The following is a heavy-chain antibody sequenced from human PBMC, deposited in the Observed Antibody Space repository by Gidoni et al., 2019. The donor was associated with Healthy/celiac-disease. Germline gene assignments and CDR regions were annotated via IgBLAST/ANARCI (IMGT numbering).Heavy chain of an antibody. CDR2: ISGRCGST. D-gene: IGHD3-3*01. Sequence: EVQLLESGGGLVQPGGSLRLSCAASGFPFSSYAMGWVRQAPGQGLEWVSGISGRCGSTYYADSVKGRFTISRDNSKNTLYLQMNSLRAEDTAVYYCAKDTPFGVVIMCFDYWGQGTLVTVSS. CDR3: AKDTPFGVVIMCFDY. J-gene: IGHJ4*02. CDR1: GFPFSSYA. V-gene: IGHV3-23*01.